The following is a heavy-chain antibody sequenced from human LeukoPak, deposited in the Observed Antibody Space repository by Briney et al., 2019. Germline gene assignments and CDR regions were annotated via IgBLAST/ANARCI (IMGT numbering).Heavy chain of an antibody. CDR1: GFTFSSYG. CDR3: AKDRPCSGGSCHYFDY. CDR2: ISYDGSNK. D-gene: IGHD2-15*01. J-gene: IGHJ4*02. V-gene: IGHV3-30*18. Sequence: LRLSCAASGFTFSSYGMHWVRQAPGKGLEWVAVISYDGSNKYYADSVKGRFTISRDNSKNTLYLQMNSLRAEDTAVYYCAKDRPCSGGSCHYFDYWGQGTLVTVSS.